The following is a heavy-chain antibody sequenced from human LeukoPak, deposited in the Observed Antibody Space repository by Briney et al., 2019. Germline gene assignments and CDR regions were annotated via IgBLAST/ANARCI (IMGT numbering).Heavy chain of an antibody. J-gene: IGHJ4*02. Sequence: PGGSLRLSCAASGFTFSSYAMSWVRQAPGKGLEWGSAISGSGGSTYYADSVKGRFTISRDNSKNTLYLQMNSLRAEDTAVYYCAKGPVEAGLFDYWGQGTLVTVSS. D-gene: IGHD6-19*01. CDR1: GFTFSSYA. CDR3: AKGPVEAGLFDY. CDR2: ISGSGGST. V-gene: IGHV3-23*01.